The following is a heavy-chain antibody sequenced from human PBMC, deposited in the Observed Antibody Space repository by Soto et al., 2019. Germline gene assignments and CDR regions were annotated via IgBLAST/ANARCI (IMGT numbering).Heavy chain of an antibody. CDR2: TYFRSKWYN. J-gene: IGHJ3*02. V-gene: IGHV6-1*01. Sequence: SQSLSLTCGISGDSVSSNSAAWNWIRQSPSRGLEWLGRTYFRSKWYNDHAVSVKSRITINPDTSKNQFSLHLNSVTPEDTAVYYCARGLDNEMGAFDIWGQGTMVTVSS. CDR1: GDSVSSNSAA. D-gene: IGHD2-2*03. CDR3: ARGLDNEMGAFDI.